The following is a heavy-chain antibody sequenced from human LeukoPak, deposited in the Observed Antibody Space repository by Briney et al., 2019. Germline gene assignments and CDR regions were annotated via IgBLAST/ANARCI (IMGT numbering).Heavy chain of an antibody. J-gene: IGHJ4*02. V-gene: IGHV4-4*07. CDR2: IYTSGST. CDR3: ARESGYYYDTSGYTFDY. D-gene: IGHD3-22*01. CDR1: GGSSNNYY. Sequence: PSETLSLTCTVSGGSSNNYYWSWIRQSAGKGLEWIGRIYTSGSTNYNPSLKSRVSMSVDTSKNQFSLRLRSVTAVDTAVYYCARESGYYYDTSGYTFDYWGQGILVTVSS.